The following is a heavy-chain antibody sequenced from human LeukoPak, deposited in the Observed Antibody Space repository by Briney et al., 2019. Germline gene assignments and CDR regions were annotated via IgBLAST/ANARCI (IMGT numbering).Heavy chain of an antibody. CDR1: GFTFSSYA. J-gene: IGHJ3*02. D-gene: IGHD6-19*01. V-gene: IGHV3-53*01. CDR3: AREQGSGIAVAGNAFDI. Sequence: GGSLRLSCAASGFTFSSYAMSWVRQAPGKGLEWVSVIYSGGSTYYADSVKGRFTISRDNSKNTLYLQMNSLRAEDTAVYYCAREQGSGIAVAGNAFDIWGQGTMVTVSS. CDR2: IYSGGST.